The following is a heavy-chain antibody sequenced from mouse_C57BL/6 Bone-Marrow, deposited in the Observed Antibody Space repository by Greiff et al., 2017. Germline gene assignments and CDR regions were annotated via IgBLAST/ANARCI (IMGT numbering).Heavy chain of an antibody. Sequence: VQLQESGPGLVKPSQSLSLTCSVTGYSITSGYYWNWIRQFPGNKLEWMGYISYDGSNNYNPSLKNRISITRDTSKNQFFLKLNSVTTEDTATYYCARDLWFADWGQGTLVTVSA. V-gene: IGHV3-6*01. CDR1: GYSITSGYY. CDR3: ARDLWFAD. J-gene: IGHJ3*01. CDR2: ISYDGSN.